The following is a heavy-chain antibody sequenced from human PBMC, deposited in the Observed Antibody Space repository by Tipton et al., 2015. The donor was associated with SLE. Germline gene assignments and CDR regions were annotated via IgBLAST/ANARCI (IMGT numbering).Heavy chain of an antibody. V-gene: IGHV3-53*05. CDR3: ARDALRDLGSYGDDVFDI. J-gene: IGHJ3*02. CDR2: IYSGGST. Sequence: SLRLSYAASGFTVSSNYMSWVRQAPGKGLEWVSVIYSGGSTYYADSVKGRFTISRDNSKNTLYLQMNSLRAEDTAVYYCARDALRDLGSYGDDVFDIWGQGTRPTASS. D-gene: IGHD1-26*01. CDR1: GFTVSSNY.